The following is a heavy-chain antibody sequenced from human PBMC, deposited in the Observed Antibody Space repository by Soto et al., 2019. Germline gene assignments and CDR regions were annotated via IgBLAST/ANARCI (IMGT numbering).Heavy chain of an antibody. V-gene: IGHV3-48*02. Sequence: GGSLRLSCAASGFTFSSYSMNWVRQAPGKGLEWVSYISSSSSTIYYADSVKGRFTISRDNAKNSLYLQMNSLRDEDTAVYYCARESMDYYDSSGYYQDAFDIWGQGTMVTVSS. J-gene: IGHJ3*02. D-gene: IGHD3-22*01. CDR1: GFTFSSYS. CDR2: ISSSSSTI. CDR3: ARESMDYYDSSGYYQDAFDI.